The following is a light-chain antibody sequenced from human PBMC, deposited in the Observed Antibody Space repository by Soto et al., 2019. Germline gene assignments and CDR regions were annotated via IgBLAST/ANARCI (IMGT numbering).Light chain of an antibody. V-gene: IGKV3-15*01. CDR2: GAS. CDR1: QSVSSY. Sequence: EIVLTQSPATLSLSPGERATLSCRASQSVSSYLAWYQQKPGQAPRVIIYGASTRATGVPARFSGSGSGTEFTLTISSLQSEDVALYYCQEYDTWPLTFGGGTKVDIK. CDR3: QEYDTWPLT. J-gene: IGKJ4*01.